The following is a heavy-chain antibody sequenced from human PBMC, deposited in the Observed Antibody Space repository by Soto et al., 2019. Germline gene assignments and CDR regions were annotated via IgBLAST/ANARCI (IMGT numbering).Heavy chain of an antibody. CDR1: GGTFSSYA. D-gene: IGHD3-22*01. J-gene: IGHJ4*02. Sequence: SVKVSCKASGGTFSSYAISWVRQAPGQGLEWMGGIIPIFGTANYAQKFQGRVTITADESTSTAYMELSSLRSEDTAVYYCARALNYYDSSGYRLFDYWGQGTLVTVSS. CDR3: ARALNYYDSSGYRLFDY. CDR2: IIPIFGTA. V-gene: IGHV1-69*13.